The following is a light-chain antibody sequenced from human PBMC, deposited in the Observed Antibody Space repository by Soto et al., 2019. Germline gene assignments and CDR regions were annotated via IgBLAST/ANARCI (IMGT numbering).Light chain of an antibody. CDR3: QQYNSYPWT. V-gene: IGKV1-5*03. J-gene: IGKJ1*01. CDR1: QSISSW. CDR2: KAS. Sequence: DIQMTQSPFTLSASVGDRVTITCRASQSISSWLAWYQQKPGKAPKLLIYKASTLESVVPSNFSGSGSGTEFTLTISSLQPEDFATYYCQQYNSYPWTFGQGTKVDVK.